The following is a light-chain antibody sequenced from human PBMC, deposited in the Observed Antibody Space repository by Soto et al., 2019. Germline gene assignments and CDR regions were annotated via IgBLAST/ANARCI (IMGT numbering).Light chain of an antibody. V-gene: IGLV3-21*02. Sequence: VMIQPPSVSVAPGQTATFICGGDNIGYKTVHWYQQRPGQAPVLVVYDDSDRPSGIPERFSGSNSGNTATLTINRVEAGDEADYYCQVWDSGSDLFGGGTKLTVL. CDR3: QVWDSGSDL. J-gene: IGLJ2*01. CDR1: NIGYKT. CDR2: DDS.